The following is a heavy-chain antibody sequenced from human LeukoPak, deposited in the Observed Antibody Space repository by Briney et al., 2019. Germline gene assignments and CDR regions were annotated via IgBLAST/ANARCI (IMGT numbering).Heavy chain of an antibody. Sequence: GGSLRLSCAASGFTVSSNYMSWVRQAPGKGLEWVSVIYSGGSTYYADSVKGRFTISRDNSKNTLYLQMNSLRAEDTAVYYCARDGYDFWSGYYLEYFQHWGQGTLVTVSS. CDR1: GFTVSSNY. V-gene: IGHV3-66*01. CDR3: ARDGYDFWSGYYLEYFQH. J-gene: IGHJ1*01. D-gene: IGHD3-3*01. CDR2: IYSGGST.